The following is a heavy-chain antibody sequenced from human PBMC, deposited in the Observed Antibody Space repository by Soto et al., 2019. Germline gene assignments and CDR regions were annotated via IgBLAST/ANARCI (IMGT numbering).Heavy chain of an antibody. CDR2: IYYSGST. J-gene: IGHJ6*03. D-gene: IGHD6-6*01. CDR1: GGSISSYY. V-gene: IGHV4-59*01. Sequence: QVQLQESGPGLVKPSETLSLTCTVSGGSISSYYWSWIRQPPGKGLEWIGYIYYSGSTNYNPSLKSRVTISVDTSKNQFSLKLSSVTAADTAVYYCARGIAAPKRQYYYYYMDVWGKGTTVTVSS. CDR3: ARGIAAPKRQYYYYYMDV.